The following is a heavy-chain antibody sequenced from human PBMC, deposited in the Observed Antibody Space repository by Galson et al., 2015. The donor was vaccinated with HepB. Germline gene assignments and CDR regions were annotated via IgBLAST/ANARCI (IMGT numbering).Heavy chain of an antibody. V-gene: IGHV3-23*01. CDR2: ISGSGGST. CDR3: AKVGGGSPWVALFDY. Sequence: SLRLSCAASGFTFSSYAMSWVRQAPGKGLEWVSAISGSGGSTYYADSVKGRFTISRDNSKNTLYLQMNSLRAEDTAVYYCAKVGGGSPWVALFDYWGQGTLVTVSS. D-gene: IGHD2-15*01. J-gene: IGHJ4*02. CDR1: GFTFSSYA.